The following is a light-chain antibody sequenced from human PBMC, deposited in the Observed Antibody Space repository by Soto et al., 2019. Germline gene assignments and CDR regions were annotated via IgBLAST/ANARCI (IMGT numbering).Light chain of an antibody. CDR2: EVD. V-gene: IGLV2-8*01. J-gene: IGLJ2*01. CDR1: SSDVGRYNR. Sequence: QSALTQPPSASGSPGQSVTISCTGTSSDVGRYNRVSWYQHDPGKAPQLMIYEVDKRPSEVPDRFSGSKSGNTASLTVSWLQAEDEADDYCCSCTGTTIGVFGGGTKLTVL. CDR3: CSCTGTTIGV.